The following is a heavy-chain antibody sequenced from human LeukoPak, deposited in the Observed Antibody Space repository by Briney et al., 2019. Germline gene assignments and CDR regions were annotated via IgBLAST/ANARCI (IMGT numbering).Heavy chain of an antibody. CDR2: ISSSSYI. D-gene: IGHD3-22*01. CDR3: AREAYYYDSSGYYPIFDY. CDR1: GFTFDDYG. J-gene: IGHJ4*02. Sequence: TGGSLRLSCAAPGFTFDDYGMSWVRQAPGKGLEWVSSISSSSYIYYADSVKGRFTISRDNAKNSLYLQMNSLRAEDTAVYYCAREAYYYDSSGYYPIFDYWGQGTLVTVSS. V-gene: IGHV3-69-1*01.